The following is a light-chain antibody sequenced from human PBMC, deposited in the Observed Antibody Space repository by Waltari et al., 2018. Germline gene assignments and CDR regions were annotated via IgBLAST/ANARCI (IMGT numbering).Light chain of an antibody. Sequence: ELVLTQSPGTLSLSPGETATPSCRASQSVSRALAWYQQKPGQAPRLLIYDASTRATGTPDRFSGSGSGTDFSLTISRLEPEDFAVYYCQKYVRLPATFGQGTKVEIK. V-gene: IGKV3-20*01. CDR2: DAS. CDR3: QKYVRLPAT. J-gene: IGKJ1*01. CDR1: QSVSRA.